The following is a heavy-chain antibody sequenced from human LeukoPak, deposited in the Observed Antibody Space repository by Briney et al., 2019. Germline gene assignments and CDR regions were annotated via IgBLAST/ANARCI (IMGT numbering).Heavy chain of an antibody. D-gene: IGHD6-13*01. CDR2: IYSGGST. CDR3: ARGLGASRYYYYYMDV. Sequence: GGSLRLSCAASGFTFKTYTMHWVRQSPGKGLEWVSVIYSGGSTYYADSVKGRFTISRDNSKNTLYLQMNSLRAEDTAVYYCARGLGASRYYYYYMDVWGKGTTVTVSS. V-gene: IGHV3-53*01. J-gene: IGHJ6*03. CDR1: GFTFKTYT.